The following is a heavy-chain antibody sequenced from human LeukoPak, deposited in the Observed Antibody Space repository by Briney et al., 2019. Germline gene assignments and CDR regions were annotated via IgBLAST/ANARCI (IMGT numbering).Heavy chain of an antibody. Sequence: GGSLRLSCVASGFTFSSYSMNWVRQAPGKGLEWVSCISSSSSYMFYADSMKGRFTISRDNAKNSLYLQINSPRAEDTAVYYCARDRSGTYPETYGMDVWGQWSTVTVSS. J-gene: IGHJ6*02. D-gene: IGHD3-3*01. CDR2: ISSSSSYM. V-gene: IGHV3-21*01. CDR3: ARDRSGTYPETYGMDV. CDR1: GFTFSSYS.